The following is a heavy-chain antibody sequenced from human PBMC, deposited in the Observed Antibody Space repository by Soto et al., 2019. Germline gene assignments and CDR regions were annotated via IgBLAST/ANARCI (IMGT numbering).Heavy chain of an antibody. CDR2: ISADNGNT. D-gene: IGHD2-2*01. Sequence: QVQLVQSGAEVKKPGASVKVSCKASGYTFTNYGISWVRQAPGQGLEWMGWISADNGNTNSAQKVQGRVTMTTDTSTSTAYMELRSMRSDDTAVYYWAKDGVPHNWFDPWGQGTLVTVSS. J-gene: IGHJ5*02. V-gene: IGHV1-18*01. CDR1: GYTFTNYG. CDR3: AKDGVPHNWFDP.